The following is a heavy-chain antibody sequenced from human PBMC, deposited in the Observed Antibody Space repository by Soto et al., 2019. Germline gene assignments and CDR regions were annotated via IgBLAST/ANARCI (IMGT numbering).Heavy chain of an antibody. D-gene: IGHD3-22*01. CDR1: GGSISSGGYS. J-gene: IGHJ4*02. CDR2: IYHSGST. V-gene: IGHV4-30-2*01. CDR3: AREFYYDSSGIGFDS. Sequence: SETLSLTCAVSGGSISSGGYSWSWIRQPPGKGLEWIGYIYHSGSTYYNPSLKSRVTISVDRSKNQFSLKLSSVTAADTAVYYCAREFYYDSSGIGFDSWGQGTLVTVSS.